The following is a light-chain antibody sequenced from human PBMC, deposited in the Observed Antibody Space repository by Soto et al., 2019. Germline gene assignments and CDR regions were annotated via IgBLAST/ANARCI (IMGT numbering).Light chain of an antibody. Sequence: EIVLTQSPGTLSLSPGERATLSCRASQSVSSSYLAWYQQKPGQAPRLLIYGASSRATGIPDRFSGSGSGTDFTLTISRLEPEDFAVYYCKQYGSSPGFTFGPGTRWIS. CDR3: KQYGSSPGFT. CDR1: QSVSSSY. J-gene: IGKJ3*01. V-gene: IGKV3-20*01. CDR2: GAS.